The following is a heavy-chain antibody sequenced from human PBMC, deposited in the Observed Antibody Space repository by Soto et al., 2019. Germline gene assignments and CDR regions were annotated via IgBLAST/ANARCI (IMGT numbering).Heavy chain of an antibody. CDR2: ISYDGSNK. V-gene: IGHV3-30-3*01. CDR3: ARILHAVVRGSPMDY. D-gene: IGHD3-10*01. CDR1: GFTFSSYA. J-gene: IGHJ4*02. Sequence: QVQLVESGGGVVQPGRSLRLSCAASGFTFSSYAMHWVRQAPGKGLEWVAVISYDGSNKYYADSVKGRFTISRDNSKNTLYLQMNSLRAEDTAVYYCARILHAVVRGSPMDYWGQGTLVTVSS.